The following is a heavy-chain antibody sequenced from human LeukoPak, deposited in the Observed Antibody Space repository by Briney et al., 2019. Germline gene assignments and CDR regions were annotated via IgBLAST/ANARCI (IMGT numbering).Heavy chain of an antibody. D-gene: IGHD1-1*01. CDR1: GFTFSAYW. CDR2: IKQDGSDK. CDR3: VSTTRSSPFDN. J-gene: IGHJ4*02. V-gene: IGHV3-7*01. Sequence: GGSLRLSCAASGFTFSAYWMSWVRQAPGKGLEWLANIKQDGSDKQYVDSVKGRFAISRDNAKTSVYLQMNSLRAEDTAVYYCVSTTRSSPFDNWGQGTQVTVSS.